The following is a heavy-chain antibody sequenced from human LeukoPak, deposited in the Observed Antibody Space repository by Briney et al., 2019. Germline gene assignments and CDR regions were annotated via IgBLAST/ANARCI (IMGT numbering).Heavy chain of an antibody. Sequence: GRSLRLSCTVSGFTFGDHAMSWVRQAPGKGLEGVGFIRSKTYGGKTEYAASVKGRFIISRDDSTSIAYLQMNSLKTEDTAVYYCTRGPIQLWLYHGMDVWGQGTTVTVSS. J-gene: IGHJ6*02. CDR1: GFTFGDHA. CDR2: IRSKTYGGKT. D-gene: IGHD5-18*01. CDR3: TRGPIQLWLYHGMDV. V-gene: IGHV3-49*04.